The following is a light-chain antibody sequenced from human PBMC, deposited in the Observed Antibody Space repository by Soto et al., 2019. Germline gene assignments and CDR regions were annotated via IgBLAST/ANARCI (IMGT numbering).Light chain of an antibody. CDR3: CSYAGSTTWV. CDR1: SSNIGINY. CDR2: RNN. Sequence: QSVLTQPPSASGTPGQRVTVSCSGSSSNIGINYVYWYQQLPGTAPKLLIYRNNQRPSGVPDRFSGSKSGNTASLTISGLQAEDEADYYCCSYAGSTTWVFGGGTKLTVL. J-gene: IGLJ3*02. V-gene: IGLV1-47*01.